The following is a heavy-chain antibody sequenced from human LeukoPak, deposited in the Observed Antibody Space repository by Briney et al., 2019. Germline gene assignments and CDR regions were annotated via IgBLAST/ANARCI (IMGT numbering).Heavy chain of an antibody. Sequence: SVKVSCKASGGTFSSYAISWVRQAPGQGLEWMGGIIPIFGTANYAQKFQGRVTITTDESTSTAYMELSSLRSEDTAVYYCARDDSGYPHGYCYMDVWGKGTTVTVSS. CDR3: ARDDSGYPHGYCYMDV. D-gene: IGHD3-22*01. J-gene: IGHJ6*03. CDR1: GGTFSSYA. CDR2: IIPIFGTA. V-gene: IGHV1-69*05.